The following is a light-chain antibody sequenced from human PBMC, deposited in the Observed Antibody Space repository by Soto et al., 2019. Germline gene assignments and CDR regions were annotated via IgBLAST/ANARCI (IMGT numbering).Light chain of an antibody. V-gene: IGLV2-23*01. J-gene: IGLJ1*01. CDR3: CSYAGSSTSYV. CDR1: SSDVGSSNL. Sequence: QSALTQPASVSGSPGQSITISCTGTSSDVGSSNLVSWYQQHPGKAPKLMIYEGSKRPSGVSNRFSGSKSGNTASLTISGLQAEDEAASYCCSYAGSSTSYVFGTGTKVTVL. CDR2: EGS.